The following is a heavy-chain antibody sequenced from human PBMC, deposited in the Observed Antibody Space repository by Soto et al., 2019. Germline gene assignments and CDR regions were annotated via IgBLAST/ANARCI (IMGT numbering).Heavy chain of an antibody. CDR2: ISASGGST. CDR3: AIHFYYASGSSYDVDY. Sequence: EVQLLESGGGLVQPGGSLRLSCVVSGFTFNNYAMNWVRQAPGKGLEWVSGISASGGSTYYADSVKGRFTISRDSSKHTMYLQMNSLRADDTAIYYCAIHFYYASGSSYDVDYWGQGTLVTVSS. D-gene: IGHD3-10*01. CDR1: GFTFNNYA. J-gene: IGHJ4*02. V-gene: IGHV3-23*01.